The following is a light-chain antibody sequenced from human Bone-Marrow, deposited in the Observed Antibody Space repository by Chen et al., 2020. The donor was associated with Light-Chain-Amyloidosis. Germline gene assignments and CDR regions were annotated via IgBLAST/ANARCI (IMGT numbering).Light chain of an antibody. CDR1: SGSIATNY. CDR2: EDD. V-gene: IGLV6-57*01. Sequence: NFMLTQPHSVSESPGKMVIISCTRSSGSIATNYVQWYQQRPGSSPTTVIYEDDQRPSGVPVRFSVSIYRSSPSASLTVSGLKTGDEADYYCQSYQGSSQGVFGGGTKLTVL. CDR3: QSYQGSSQGV. J-gene: IGLJ3*02.